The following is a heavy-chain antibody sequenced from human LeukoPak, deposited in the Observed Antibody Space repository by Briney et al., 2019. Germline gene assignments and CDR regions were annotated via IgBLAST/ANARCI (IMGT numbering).Heavy chain of an antibody. V-gene: IGHV4-39*02. Sequence: SSETLSLTCTVSGGSISSSGSYWAWIRQPPGKGLEWIANVYYNGDTYYNSSLNSRLTISADTSKNQFSLNLRSVTAADTAVYYCAREGWGAAAGFRWGQGTLVTVSS. CDR3: AREGWGAAAGFR. J-gene: IGHJ4*02. D-gene: IGHD6-13*01. CDR1: GGSISSSGSY. CDR2: VYYNGDT.